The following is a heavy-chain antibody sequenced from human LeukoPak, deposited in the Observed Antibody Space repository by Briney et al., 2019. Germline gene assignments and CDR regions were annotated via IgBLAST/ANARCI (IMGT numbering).Heavy chain of an antibody. CDR1: GYKLTNNW. CDR3: ARPSQLVMGISIGLFDH. D-gene: IGHD3-22*01. J-gene: IGHJ4*02. CDR2: IHPADSHT. V-gene: IGHV5-51*01. Sequence: GESLKISCKISGYKLTNNWIGWVRQVPGKGLEWMGFIHPADSHTTYSPSFQGQVTFSADKSTNTAYLQWSSLKASDTAMYYCARPSQLVMGISIGLFDHWGRGTLVTVSS.